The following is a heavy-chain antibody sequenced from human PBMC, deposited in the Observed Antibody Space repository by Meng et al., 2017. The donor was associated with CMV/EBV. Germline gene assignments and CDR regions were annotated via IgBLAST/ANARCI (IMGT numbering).Heavy chain of an antibody. V-gene: IGHV3-48*04. CDR2: ISSSSSSTI. CDR1: GFTFSSYS. J-gene: IGHJ5*02. D-gene: IGHD4-17*01. CDR3: AAYGDYNWFDP. Sequence: GGSLRLSCAASGFTFSSYSMNWVRQAPGKGLEWVSYISSSSSSTIYYADSVKGRFTISRDNAKNSLYLQMNSLRAEDTAVYYCAAYGDYNWFDPWGQGTLVTVSS.